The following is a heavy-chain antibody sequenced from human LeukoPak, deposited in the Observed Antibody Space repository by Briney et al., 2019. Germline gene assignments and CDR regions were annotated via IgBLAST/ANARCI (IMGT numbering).Heavy chain of an antibody. CDR2: ISSSSSYI. D-gene: IGHD3-22*01. Sequence: GGSLRLSCAASGFTFSSYSMNWVRQAPGKGLEWVSSISSSSSYIYYADSVKGRFTISRDNAKNSLYLQMNSLRAEDTAVYYCARDRLWLLNYMDVWGKGTTVTVSS. J-gene: IGHJ6*03. CDR3: ARDRLWLLNYMDV. CDR1: GFTFSSYS. V-gene: IGHV3-21*01.